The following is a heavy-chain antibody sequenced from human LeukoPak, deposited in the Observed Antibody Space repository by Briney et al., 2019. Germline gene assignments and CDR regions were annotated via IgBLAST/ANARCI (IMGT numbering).Heavy chain of an antibody. CDR2: IPYDGSNK. V-gene: IGHV3-30*18. CDR1: GFTFSSYG. Sequence: GRSLRLSCAASGFTFSSYGMHWVRQAPGKGLEWVAVIPYDGSNKYYADSVKGRFTISRDNSKNTLYLQMNSLRAEDTAVYYCAKDSTKLRYFDWLPPLYGMDVWGQGTTVTVSS. D-gene: IGHD3-9*01. J-gene: IGHJ6*02. CDR3: AKDSTKLRYFDWLPPLYGMDV.